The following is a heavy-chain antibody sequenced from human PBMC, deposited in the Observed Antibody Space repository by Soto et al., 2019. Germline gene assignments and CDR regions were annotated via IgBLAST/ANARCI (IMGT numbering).Heavy chain of an antibody. CDR2: INSDGTSA. CDR3: ARDVWWGKSYFDY. Sequence: GGSLRLSCAASGFTFSNYWMHWVRQAPGKGLVWVSRINSDGTSAYYADSVQGRFTISRDNAKNTLFLQMNSLRAEDTAVYYCARDVWWGKSYFDYWGQGNLVTVSS. CDR1: GFTFSNYW. J-gene: IGHJ4*02. D-gene: IGHD1-26*01. V-gene: IGHV3-74*01.